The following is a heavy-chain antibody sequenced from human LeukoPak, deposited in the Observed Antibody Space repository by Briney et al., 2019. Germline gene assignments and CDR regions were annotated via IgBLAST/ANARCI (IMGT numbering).Heavy chain of an antibody. CDR3: AASMGYGSGSSH. J-gene: IGHJ4*02. Sequence: ASVKVSCKASGYTFTGYYMHWVRQAPGQGLEWMGWINPNSGGTNYAQKFQGRVTITRNTSISTAYMELSSLRSEDTAVYYCAASMGYGSGSSHWGQGTLVTVSS. D-gene: IGHD3-10*01. CDR2: INPNSGGT. CDR1: GYTFTGYY. V-gene: IGHV1-2*02.